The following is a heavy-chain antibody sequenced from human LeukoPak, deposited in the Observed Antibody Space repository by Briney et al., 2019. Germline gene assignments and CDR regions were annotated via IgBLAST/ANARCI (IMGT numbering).Heavy chain of an antibody. V-gene: IGHV1-69*04. CDR3: ARDSTGTSESDY. Sequence: SVRVSRKASLGTFTSSAISSVRHTPGQGLEWMGRIIPIFGISNYTQKFQGRVTITADKSTSTAYMELSSLRSEDTAVYYCARDSTGTSESDYWGQGTLVTVSS. D-gene: IGHD1-1*01. CDR1: LGTFTSSA. J-gene: IGHJ4*02. CDR2: IIPIFGIS.